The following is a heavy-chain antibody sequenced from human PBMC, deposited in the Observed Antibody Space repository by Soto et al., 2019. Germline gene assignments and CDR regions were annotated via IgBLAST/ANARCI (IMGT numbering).Heavy chain of an antibody. D-gene: IGHD6-13*01. CDR2: IIPMLAIT. Sequence: QVQLVQSGAEVKKPGSSVKVSCKASGGTFNVYTIIWVRQAPGQGLEWMGRIIPMLAITNYAQRFQGRVTLTADTSTTPAYMELSSLTSEDTAVYYCALGSWSGETFDIWGQGTVVTFSS. CDR1: GGTFNVYT. V-gene: IGHV1-69*02. J-gene: IGHJ3*02. CDR3: ALGSWSGETFDI.